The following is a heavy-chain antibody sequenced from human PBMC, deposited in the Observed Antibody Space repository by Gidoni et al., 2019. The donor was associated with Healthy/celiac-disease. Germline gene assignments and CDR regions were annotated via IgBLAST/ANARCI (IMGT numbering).Heavy chain of an antibody. CDR3: AKGGPSPHDAFDI. Sequence: QVQLVESGGGVVQPGRSLRLSCVASRFTFNNYGMHWVRQAPGKGLEWVAIMSYAGNNKYYADSVKGRFTISRDNSKNTLYLQMNSLRAEDTAVYYCAKGGPSPHDAFDIWGQGTMVTVSS. CDR1: RFTFNNYG. CDR2: MSYAGNNK. J-gene: IGHJ3*02. V-gene: IGHV3-30*18. D-gene: IGHD3-10*01.